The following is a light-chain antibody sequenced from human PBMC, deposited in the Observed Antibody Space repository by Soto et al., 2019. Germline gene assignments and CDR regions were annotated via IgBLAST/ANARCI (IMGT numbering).Light chain of an antibody. CDR2: WAS. Sequence: ILMTQSPDSLAVSLADTGTINCKSSQSLLYSSNNKNYLAWYQQKPGQPPQLLIYWASTRESGVPDRFSGSGSGTDFTLTISSLQAEDVAVYYCQQYFITPHTFAQGTKVDIK. V-gene: IGKV4-1*01. CDR3: QQYFITPHT. CDR1: QSLLYSSNNKNY. J-gene: IGKJ1*01.